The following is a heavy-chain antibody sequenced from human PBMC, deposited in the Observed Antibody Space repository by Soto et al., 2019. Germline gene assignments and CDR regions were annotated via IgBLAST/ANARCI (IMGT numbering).Heavy chain of an antibody. V-gene: IGHV1-2*02. CDR3: ARDARLRFLEWSCDY. Sequence: QVQLVQSGAEVKKPGASVKVSCKASGYTFTGYYMHWVRQAPGQGLEWMGWINPNSGGTNYAQKFQGRVTMTRDTSISTAYMELSRLRSDDTAVYYCARDARLRFLEWSCDYWGQGTLVTFSS. D-gene: IGHD3-3*01. CDR2: INPNSGGT. J-gene: IGHJ4*02. CDR1: GYTFTGYY.